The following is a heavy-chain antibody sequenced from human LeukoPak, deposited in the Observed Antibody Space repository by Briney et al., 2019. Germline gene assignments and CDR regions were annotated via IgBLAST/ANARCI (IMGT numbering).Heavy chain of an antibody. Sequence: KTSETLSLTCTVSGDSFSRNTYSWGWIRQPPGKGLEWIGSIYYTGRTFYNPSLKSRVTISVDTSKNQFSLKLSSVTAADTAVYYCARDGVVGYYGFDLWGRGTLVTVSS. CDR2: IYYTGRT. J-gene: IGHJ2*01. CDR1: GDSFSRNTYS. V-gene: IGHV4-39*07. CDR3: ARDGVVGYYGFDL. D-gene: IGHD1-26*01.